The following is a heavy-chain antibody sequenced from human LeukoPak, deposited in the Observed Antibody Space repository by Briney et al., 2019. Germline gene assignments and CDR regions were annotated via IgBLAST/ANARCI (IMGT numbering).Heavy chain of an antibody. CDR3: AGGQMFTSGGFDD. J-gene: IGHJ4*02. CDR2: TYTGGDT. D-gene: IGHD6-19*01. V-gene: IGHV3-53*01. CDR1: GFSVSNKY. Sequence: GGSLRLSCAASGFSVSNKYMSWVRQAPGKGLEWVSVTYTGGDTYYADSVRGRFTISRDNSKNTVNLQMNSLRAEDTALYYCAGGQMFTSGGFDDWGQGTLVTVSS.